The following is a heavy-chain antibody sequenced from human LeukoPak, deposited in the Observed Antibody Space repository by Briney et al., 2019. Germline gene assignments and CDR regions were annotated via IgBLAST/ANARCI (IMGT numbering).Heavy chain of an antibody. CDR1: GYTFTDYY. D-gene: IGHD5-12*01. V-gene: IGHV1-2*02. Sequence: ASVTVSFKASGYTFTDYYMHWVRQAPGQGREWMGWINPNSGGTNYAQKFQGRVTMTRDTSIGTAYMELSRLRSDDTAVYYCASDLIVATPFDYRGQGTLVTVSS. J-gene: IGHJ4*02. CDR2: INPNSGGT. CDR3: ASDLIVATPFDY.